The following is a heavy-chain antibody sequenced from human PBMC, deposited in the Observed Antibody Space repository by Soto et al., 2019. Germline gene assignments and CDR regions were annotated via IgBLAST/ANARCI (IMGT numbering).Heavy chain of an antibody. D-gene: IGHD2-15*01. CDR2: LTNSGGST. Sequence: EVQLLESGGGLVQPGGSLRLSCAASGFTFSSYAMSWVRQAQGKGLEWVSGLTNSGGSTYYADSVKGRFTISRDNSKNTLYMQMNSLRVEDTAVYYCAKGMIVLVEAASLDYWGQGTLVTVSS. V-gene: IGHV3-23*01. J-gene: IGHJ4*02. CDR3: AKGMIVLVEAASLDY. CDR1: GFTFSSYA.